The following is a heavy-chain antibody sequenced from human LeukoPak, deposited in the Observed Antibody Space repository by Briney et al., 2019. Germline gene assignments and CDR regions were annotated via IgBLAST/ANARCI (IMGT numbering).Heavy chain of an antibody. CDR3: ARVRTHYYDSSGYYSTHAFDI. V-gene: IGHV4-38-2*02. CDR2: IYHNGST. CDR1: GYSISSGYY. Sequence: SETLSLTCTVSGYSISSGYYWGWIRQPPGKGLEWIGNIYHNGSTHYTPSLKSRATISVGTSKNQFSLKLSSVTAADTAVYYCARVRTHYYDSSGYYSTHAFDIWGQGTMVTVSS. D-gene: IGHD3-22*01. J-gene: IGHJ3*02.